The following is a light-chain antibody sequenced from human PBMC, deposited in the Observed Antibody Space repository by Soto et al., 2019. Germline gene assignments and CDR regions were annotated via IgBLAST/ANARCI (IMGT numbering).Light chain of an antibody. CDR1: QSVSSN. Sequence: DIVMTQSPATLSVSPGERATLSCRASQSVSSNLAWYHQKPGQAPRLLIYGASTRATGIPARFSGSGSGTEFTLTISSLQSEDFAVYYCQKYNNWPRTFGQGTKVEIK. J-gene: IGKJ1*01. CDR2: GAS. CDR3: QKYNNWPRT. V-gene: IGKV3D-15*01.